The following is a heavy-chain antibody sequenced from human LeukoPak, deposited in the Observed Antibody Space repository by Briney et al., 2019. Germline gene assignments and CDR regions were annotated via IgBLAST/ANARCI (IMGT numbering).Heavy chain of an antibody. V-gene: IGHV1-69*13. D-gene: IGHD3-9*01. Sequence: SVKVSCKASGYTFTSYDINWVRQATGQGLEWMGGIIPIFGTANYAQKFQGRVTITADESTSTAYMELSSLRSEDTAVYYCAGSLTYYDILTGPNWFDPWGQGTLVTVSS. CDR3: AGSLTYYDILTGPNWFDP. J-gene: IGHJ5*02. CDR2: IIPIFGTA. CDR1: GYTFTSYD.